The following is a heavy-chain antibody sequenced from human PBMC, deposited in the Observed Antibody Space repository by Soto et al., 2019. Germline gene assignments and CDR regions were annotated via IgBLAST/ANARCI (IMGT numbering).Heavy chain of an antibody. CDR1: GGSISSGDYY. J-gene: IGHJ4*02. V-gene: IGHV4-30-4*01. Sequence: QVQLQESGPGLVKPSQTLSLTCTVSGGSISSGDYYWSWIRQPPGKGLEWIGYIYYSGSTYYNPSLESRVPISVDTSKNQFSLTLSSVTAADTAVCYCARDEVGAHFDYWGQGTLVTVSS. CDR3: ARDEVGAHFDY. CDR2: IYYSGST. D-gene: IGHD1-26*01.